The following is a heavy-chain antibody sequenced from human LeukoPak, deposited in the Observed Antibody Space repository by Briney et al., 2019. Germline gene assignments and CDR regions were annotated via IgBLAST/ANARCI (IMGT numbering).Heavy chain of an antibody. J-gene: IGHJ6*02. CDR2: ISGGSSTI. D-gene: IGHD6-19*01. V-gene: IGHV3-48*01. Sequence: GGSLRLSCAASGFTFSSYSMNWVRQAPGKGLEWVSYISGGSSTICYADSVKGRFTISRDNAKNSLYLQMNSLRAEDTAVYYCARVQAGTPPGDYYYYYGMDVWGQGTTVTVSS. CDR3: ARVQAGTPPGDYYYYYGMDV. CDR1: GFTFSSYS.